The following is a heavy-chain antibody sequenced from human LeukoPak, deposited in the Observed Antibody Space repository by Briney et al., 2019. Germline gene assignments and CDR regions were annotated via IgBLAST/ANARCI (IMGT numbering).Heavy chain of an antibody. CDR1: GDSITNFY. D-gene: IGHD1-1*01. Sequence: SETLSLTCTVSGDSITNFYWNWIRQPPGKGLEWIGYIYYTGSTTFNPSLKSRVTMSVDTSKNQFSLKLSSVTAADTAVYFCARWMGTWNASDIWGQGTVVTVSS. CDR2: IYYTGST. V-gene: IGHV4-59*01. CDR3: ARWMGTWNASDI. J-gene: IGHJ3*02.